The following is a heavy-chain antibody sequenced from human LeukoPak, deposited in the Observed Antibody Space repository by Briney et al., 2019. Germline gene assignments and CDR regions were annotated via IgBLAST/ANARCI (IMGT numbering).Heavy chain of an antibody. J-gene: IGHJ4*02. CDR1: GGSFSGYY. CDR3: ARLRDSRSYYFDY. Sequence: SETLSLTCAVYGGSFSGYYWGWIRQPPGKGLEWIGSVYHSGSTYYTPSLKSRVTISVDTSKNQFSLQLSSVTAADTAVYYCARLRDSRSYYFDYWGQGILVTVSS. D-gene: IGHD6-6*01. CDR2: VYHSGST. V-gene: IGHV4-34*01.